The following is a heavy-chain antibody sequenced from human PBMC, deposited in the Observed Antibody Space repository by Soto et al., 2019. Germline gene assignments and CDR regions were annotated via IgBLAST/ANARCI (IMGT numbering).Heavy chain of an antibody. D-gene: IGHD3-9*01. CDR3: ARGTWPDYDILTGYYSYGMDV. J-gene: IGHJ6*02. Sequence: SETLSLTCAVSGDSISGNNWWSWVRQSPGKGLEWIGEIYHTGKATYNPSLKSRVTISVDTSKNQFSLKLSSVTAADTAVYYCARGTWPDYDILTGYYSYGMDVWGQGTTVTVSS. V-gene: IGHV4-4*02. CDR2: IYHTGKA. CDR1: GDSISGNNW.